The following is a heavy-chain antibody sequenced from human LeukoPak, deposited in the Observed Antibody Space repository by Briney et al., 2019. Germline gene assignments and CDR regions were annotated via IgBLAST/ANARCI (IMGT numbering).Heavy chain of an antibody. CDR1: GFTFSSYS. CDR2: ISSSSSYI. V-gene: IGHV3-21*01. J-gene: IGHJ4*02. CDR3: ASRPYDNSGYYYV. Sequence: GGSLRLSCAASGFTFSSYSMNWVRQAPGKGLEWVSSISSSSSYIYYADSVKGRFTISRDNAKNSLFLQMSSLRAEDTAVYFCASRPYDNSGYYYVWGQGTLVTVSS. D-gene: IGHD3-22*01.